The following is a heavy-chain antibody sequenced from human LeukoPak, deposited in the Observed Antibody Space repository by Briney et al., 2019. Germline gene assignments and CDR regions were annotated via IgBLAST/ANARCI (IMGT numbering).Heavy chain of an antibody. J-gene: IGHJ3*02. CDR1: GGSFSGYY. D-gene: IGHD3-10*01. Sequence: PSETLSLTCAVYGGSFSGYYWSWIRQPPGKGLEWIGEINHSGSTNYNPSLKSRVTISVDTSKNQFSLKLSSVTAADTAVYYCARAYYYGSRAFDIWGQGTMVTVSS. V-gene: IGHV4-34*01. CDR2: INHSGST. CDR3: ARAYYYGSRAFDI.